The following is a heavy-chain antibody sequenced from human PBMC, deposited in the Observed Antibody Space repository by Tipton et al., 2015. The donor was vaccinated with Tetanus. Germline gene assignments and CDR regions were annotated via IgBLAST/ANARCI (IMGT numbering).Heavy chain of an antibody. Sequence: TLSLTCAVYGGSFSGYYWTWIRQPPGQGLEWIGEIHPSGSANSNPSLNSRVTISVDTSKNQFSLHLTSVTAADTAVYYCARHRGTVLSWFGELKGDAFDIWGQGTVVTVSS. D-gene: IGHD3-10*01. CDR3: ARHRGTVLSWFGELKGDAFDI. CDR2: IHPSGSA. J-gene: IGHJ3*02. V-gene: IGHV4-34*01. CDR1: GGSFSGYY.